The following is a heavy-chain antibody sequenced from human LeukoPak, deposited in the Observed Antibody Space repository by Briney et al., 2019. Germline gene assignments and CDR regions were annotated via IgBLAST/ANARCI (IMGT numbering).Heavy chain of an antibody. CDR3: VRQGSDSSGYYTNFDY. CDR2: IYPGDSNP. CDR1: GYNFPHHY. V-gene: IGHV5-51*01. Sequence: GESLKISCKGSGYNFPHHYIAWVRQMPGKGLEWMGIIYPGDSNPRYSPSFHGQVTISADKSISTAYLQWSSLKASDTAMYYCVRQGSDSSGYYTNFDYWGQGTLVTVSS. D-gene: IGHD3-22*01. J-gene: IGHJ4*02.